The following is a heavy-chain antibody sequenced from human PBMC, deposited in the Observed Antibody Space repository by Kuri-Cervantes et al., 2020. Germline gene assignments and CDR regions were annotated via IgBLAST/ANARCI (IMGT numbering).Heavy chain of an antibody. V-gene: IGHV4-34*01. CDR1: GFTFSSYA. CDR2: INHSGST. CDR3: ARPYELRYFDWPPMDV. J-gene: IGHJ6*02. D-gene: IGHD3-9*01. Sequence: ESLKISCAASGFTFSSYAMSWIRQPPGKGLEWIGEINHSGSTNYNPSLKSRVTISVDTSKNQFSLKLSSVTAADTAVYHCARPYELRYFDWPPMDVWGQGTTVTVSS.